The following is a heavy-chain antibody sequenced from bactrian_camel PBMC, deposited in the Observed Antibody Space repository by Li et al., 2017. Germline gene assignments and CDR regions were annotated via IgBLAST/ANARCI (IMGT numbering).Heavy chain of an antibody. Sequence: HVQLVESGGGSVQAGGSLSVSCTAPGFTDSSCSMGWYRQYPGKQRELVATIDGDGTTYYTGPVKGRFTISQDNAKNTVYLQMNNLKPEDTAMYNCNTGIPVVTTRCKFLEWGQGTQVTVS. V-gene: IGHV3S53*01. D-gene: IGHD8*01. J-gene: IGHJ4*01. CDR2: IDGDGTT. CDR3: NTGIPVVTTRCKFLE. CDR1: GFTDSSCS.